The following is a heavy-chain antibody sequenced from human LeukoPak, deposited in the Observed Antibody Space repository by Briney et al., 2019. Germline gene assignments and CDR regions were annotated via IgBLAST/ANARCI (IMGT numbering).Heavy chain of an antibody. V-gene: IGHV1-2*02. J-gene: IGHJ4*02. CDR1: GYIFTRYY. CDR3: ARVHYDILTGYYFFDY. D-gene: IGHD3-9*01. CDR2: INPNSGGT. Sequence: ASVKVSCKASGYIFTRYYLHWVRQAPGQGLEWTGWINPNSGGTNYAQKFQGRVTMTRDTSISTAYMELSRLRSDDTAVYYCARVHYDILTGYYFFDYWGQGTLVTVSP.